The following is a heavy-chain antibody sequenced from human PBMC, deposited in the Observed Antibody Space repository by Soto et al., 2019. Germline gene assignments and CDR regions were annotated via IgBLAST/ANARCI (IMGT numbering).Heavy chain of an antibody. CDR3: AKNKGANGSGGGDV. CDR2: ISWNGGSS. CDR1: GFTFGSYT. V-gene: IGHV3-43*01. D-gene: IGHD3-10*01. J-gene: IGHJ6*02. Sequence: EEQLVESGGAVVQPGGSLRLSCEASGFTFGSYTMHWVRQAPGKGLEWVSLISWNGGSSFYADSVKGRFTISGDNSRDSLYLQMNSLRPEDSALYSCAKNKGANGSGGGDVWGHGTTVTVSS.